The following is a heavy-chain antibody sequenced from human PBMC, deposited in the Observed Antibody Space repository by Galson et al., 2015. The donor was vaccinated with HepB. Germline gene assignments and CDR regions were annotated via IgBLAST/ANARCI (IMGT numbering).Heavy chain of an antibody. CDR2: IYGGGDT. J-gene: IGHJ2*01. Sequence: SLRLSCAASGLIVSNNYMPWVRQAPGKGLEWVSLIYGGGDTTYADSVRGRFTISRDVSKSTPYVQMTSLTTEDTAVYYCASSSDPTRNWHFDLWGRGTLVIVSS. V-gene: IGHV3-66*02. D-gene: IGHD6-19*01. CDR3: ASSSDPTRNWHFDL. CDR1: GLIVSNNY.